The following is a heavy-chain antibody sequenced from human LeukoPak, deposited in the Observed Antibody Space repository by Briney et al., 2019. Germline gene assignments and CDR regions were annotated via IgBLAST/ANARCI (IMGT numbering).Heavy chain of an antibody. D-gene: IGHD2-2*02. V-gene: IGHV3-23*01. Sequence: PGGSLRLSCAASGFTFSNYAMSWVRQAPGKGLEWVSGISGSGGSTYYADSVKGRFTISRDNSKNTLYLQMNSLRADDTAVYYCARDRCSSTSCYNTPNWFDPWGQGTLVTVSS. J-gene: IGHJ5*02. CDR3: ARDRCSSTSCYNTPNWFDP. CDR2: ISGSGGST. CDR1: GFTFSNYA.